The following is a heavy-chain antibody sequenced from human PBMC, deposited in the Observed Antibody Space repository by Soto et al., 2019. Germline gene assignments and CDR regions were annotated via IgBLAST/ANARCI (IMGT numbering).Heavy chain of an antibody. CDR1: GFSFSSYA. CDR2: ISGSGSPT. J-gene: IGHJ5*02. V-gene: IGHV3-23*01. CDR3: AKDPAADPNWFDP. Sequence: GGSLRLSCAASGFSFSSYAMTWVRQAPGRGLEWVSAISGSGSPTYYADSVKGRFTISRDNSKNTLYLQMNSLRAEDTAVYYCAKDPAADPNWFDPWGQGTLVTVSS. D-gene: IGHD6-13*01.